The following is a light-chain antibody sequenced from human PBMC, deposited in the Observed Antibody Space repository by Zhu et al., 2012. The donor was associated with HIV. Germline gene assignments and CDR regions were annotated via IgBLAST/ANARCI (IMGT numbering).Light chain of an antibody. CDR2: GAS. Sequence: EIVLTQSPGTLSLSPGVRATLSCRASQSISSSFLAWYQQKPGQTPRLLIYGASSRATGIPDRFSGSGSGTDFTLTISRLEPEDFAVYYCQQYGSSPHTFGEGPRLRSN. J-gene: IGKJ4*01. CDR3: QQYGSSPHT. CDR1: QSISSSF. V-gene: IGKV3-20*01.